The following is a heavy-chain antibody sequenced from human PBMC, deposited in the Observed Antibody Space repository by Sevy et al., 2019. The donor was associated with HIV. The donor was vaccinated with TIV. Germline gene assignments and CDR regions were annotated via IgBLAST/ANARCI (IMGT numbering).Heavy chain of an antibody. Sequence: GGSLRLSCAASGFTVSSNYMSWVRQAPGKGLEWVSILYSGGSTYYADSVKGRFTISRDDSQNTLYLQMNSLRAEDTAVYYCALVIYHKRFPHWGQGTLVTASS. CDR3: ALVIYHKRFPH. D-gene: IGHD6-6*01. J-gene: IGHJ1*01. V-gene: IGHV3-53*01. CDR2: LYSGGST. CDR1: GFTVSSNY.